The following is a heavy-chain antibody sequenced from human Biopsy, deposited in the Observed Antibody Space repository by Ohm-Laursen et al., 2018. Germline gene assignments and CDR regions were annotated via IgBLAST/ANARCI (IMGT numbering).Heavy chain of an antibody. CDR2: IYSSGGT. Sequence: SETLSLTCTVSGGSLSSYYWSWIRQPAGKGLGGIGRIYSSGGTNYNPSLKSRVTLSMDTSKRQSSLKLSFVTAADTAVYYCARWTPEYDSSRYYLDAFDIWGQGTKVTVSS. CDR1: GGSLSSYY. D-gene: IGHD3-22*01. J-gene: IGHJ3*02. V-gene: IGHV4-4*07. CDR3: ARWTPEYDSSRYYLDAFDI.